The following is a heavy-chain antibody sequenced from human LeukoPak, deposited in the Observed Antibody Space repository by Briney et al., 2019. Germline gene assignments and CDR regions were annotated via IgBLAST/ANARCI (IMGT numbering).Heavy chain of an antibody. J-gene: IGHJ4*02. CDR1: GFTFSSYA. D-gene: IGHD2-2*01. Sequence: EGSLRLSCAASGFTFSSYAMSWVRQAPGKGLEWVSAISGSGGSTYYADSVKGRFTISRDDSKNTLYLQMNSLRAEDTAVYYCAKDVGVYYFDYWGQGTLVTVSS. CDR3: AKDVGVYYFDY. CDR2: ISGSGGST. V-gene: IGHV3-23*01.